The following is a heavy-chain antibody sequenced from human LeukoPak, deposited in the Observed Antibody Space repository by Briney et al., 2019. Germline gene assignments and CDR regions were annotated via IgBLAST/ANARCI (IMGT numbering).Heavy chain of an antibody. D-gene: IGHD1-26*01. CDR3: AKLSLVGTYFDY. CDR1: GFTFSGYA. V-gene: IGHV3-23*01. Sequence: GGSLRLSCAASGFTFSGYAMSWVRQAPGKGLEWVSTIGGSDTDTYYADSVKGRFTISRDTSKNTLYLQMNSLRAEDTALYYCAKLSLVGTYFDYWGQGTLVTVSS. J-gene: IGHJ4*02. CDR2: IGGSDTDT.